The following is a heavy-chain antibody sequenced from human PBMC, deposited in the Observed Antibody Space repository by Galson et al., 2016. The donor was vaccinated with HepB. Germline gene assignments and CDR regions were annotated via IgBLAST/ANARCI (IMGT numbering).Heavy chain of an antibody. V-gene: IGHV6-1*01. Sequence: CAISGDSVSSNTIAWNWMRQSPSRGLEWLGRTYYKSKWFNEYAVFMKGRIIINPDTSKNQFSLQLNSVTPEDTAVYYCAKDDGWYRFSSWGQGTLVIVSS. D-gene: IGHD6-19*01. CDR3: AKDDGWYRFSS. CDR1: GDSVSSNTIA. CDR2: TYYKSKWFN. J-gene: IGHJ5*02.